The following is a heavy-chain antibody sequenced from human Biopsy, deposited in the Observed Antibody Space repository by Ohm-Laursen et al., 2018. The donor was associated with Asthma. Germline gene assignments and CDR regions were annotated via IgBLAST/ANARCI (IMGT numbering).Heavy chain of an antibody. D-gene: IGHD3-10*01. J-gene: IGHJ4*02. V-gene: IGHV5-51*01. CDR3: ARLPYGSGSFFDF. CDR2: IFPGDSGT. Sequence: GESLRISCKASGYIFTSYWIGWVRQMPGKGLEWMAIIFPGDSGTIYSPSFQGQVTISADKSISTAYLHWSSLKASDTAIYYCARLPYGSGSFFDFWGQGTQVTVAS. CDR1: GYIFTSYW.